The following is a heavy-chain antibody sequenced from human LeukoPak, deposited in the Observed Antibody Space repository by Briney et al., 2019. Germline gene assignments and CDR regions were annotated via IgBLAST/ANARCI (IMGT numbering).Heavy chain of an antibody. CDR2: ISAYNGNT. D-gene: IGHD4-11*01. Sequence: ASVKVSCKASGYTFTSYGISWVRQAPGQGLEWMGWISAYNGNTNYAQKLQGRVTMTTDTSTSTAYMELRSLRSDDTAVYYCATWAPSLLMTTSYYYYYYGMDVWGQGTTVTVSS. CDR1: GYTFTSYG. CDR3: ATWAPSLLMTTSYYYYYYGMDV. V-gene: IGHV1-18*01. J-gene: IGHJ6*02.